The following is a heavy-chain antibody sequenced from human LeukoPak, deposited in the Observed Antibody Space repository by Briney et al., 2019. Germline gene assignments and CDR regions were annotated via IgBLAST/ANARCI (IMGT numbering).Heavy chain of an antibody. Sequence: GGSLRLSCAASGFTFSSYSMNWVRQAPGKGLEWVSSISSSSSYIYYADPVKGRFTISRDNAKNSLYLQMNSLRAEDTAVYYCAREGAAGPFDYWGQGTLVTVSS. D-gene: IGHD6-13*01. CDR3: AREGAAGPFDY. CDR2: ISSSSSYI. V-gene: IGHV3-21*01. CDR1: GFTFSSYS. J-gene: IGHJ4*02.